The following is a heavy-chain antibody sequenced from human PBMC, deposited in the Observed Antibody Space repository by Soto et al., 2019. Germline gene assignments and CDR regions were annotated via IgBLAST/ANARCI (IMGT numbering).Heavy chain of an antibody. CDR1: GFTFSSYA. V-gene: IGHV3-23*01. CDR3: AKDMGALFCVFDY. Sequence: PGGSLRLSCAASGFTFSSYAMSWVRQAPGKGLEWVSAISGSGGSTYYADSVKGRFTISRDNSKNTLYLQMNSLRAEDTAVYYWAKDMGALFCVFDYWGQGALVTVSS. CDR2: ISGSGGST. D-gene: IGHD3-16*01. J-gene: IGHJ4*02.